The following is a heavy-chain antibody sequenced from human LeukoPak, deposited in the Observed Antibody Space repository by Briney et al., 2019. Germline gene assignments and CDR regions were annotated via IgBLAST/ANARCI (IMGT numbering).Heavy chain of an antibody. CDR2: IIPILGIA. CDR3: ARGGDNYDSSQPHDY. Sequence: GASVKVSCKASGGTFSSYTISWVRQAPGQGLEWMGRIIPILGIANYAQKFQGRVTITADKSTSTAYMELSSLRSEDTAVYYCARGGDNYDSSQPHDYWGQGTLVTVSS. J-gene: IGHJ4*02. V-gene: IGHV1-69*02. D-gene: IGHD3-22*01. CDR1: GGTFSSYT.